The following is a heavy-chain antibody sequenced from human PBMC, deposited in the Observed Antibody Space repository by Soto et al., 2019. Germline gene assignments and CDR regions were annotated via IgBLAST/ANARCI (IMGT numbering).Heavy chain of an antibody. CDR1: GFTFSSYA. CDR2: ISGSGGST. Sequence: VQLVESGGGVVQPGRSLRLSCAASGFTFSSYAMHWVRQAPGKGLEWVSAISGSGGSTFYADSVKGRFTISRDNSRNTLYLQMNSLRGEDTAVYHCAKQTTTVATLDYWGQGTLVTVSS. V-gene: IGHV3-23*04. CDR3: AKQTTTVATLDY. J-gene: IGHJ4*02. D-gene: IGHD4-17*01.